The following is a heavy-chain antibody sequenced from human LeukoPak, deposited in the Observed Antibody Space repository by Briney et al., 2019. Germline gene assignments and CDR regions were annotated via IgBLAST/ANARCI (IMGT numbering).Heavy chain of an antibody. J-gene: IGHJ4*02. CDR1: GDSINNNQYY. D-gene: IGHD3-10*01. V-gene: IGHV4-39*07. CDR2: ISYSGST. Sequence: PSETLSLTCTVSGDSINNNQYYWGWIRQPPGKGLEWIGTISYSGSTYYNPSLKRRVTISVDTSKNQFSLKLSSVTAADTAVYYCARGLGLWLGEYLDYWGQGTLVTVSS. CDR3: ARGLGLWLGEYLDY.